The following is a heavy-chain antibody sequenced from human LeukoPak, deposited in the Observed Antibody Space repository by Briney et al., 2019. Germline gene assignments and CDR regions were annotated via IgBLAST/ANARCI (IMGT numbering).Heavy chain of an antibody. CDR1: GFTFSSYA. Sequence: QAGGSLRLSCAASGFTFSSYAMSRVRQAPGKGLEWVSAISGSGGSTYYADSVKGRFTISRDNSKNTLYLQMNSLRAEDTAVYYCAKFFSGSGSYPPYYYYMDVWGKGTTVTVSS. CDR3: AKFFSGSGSYPPYYYYMDV. D-gene: IGHD3-10*01. V-gene: IGHV3-23*01. CDR2: ISGSGGST. J-gene: IGHJ6*03.